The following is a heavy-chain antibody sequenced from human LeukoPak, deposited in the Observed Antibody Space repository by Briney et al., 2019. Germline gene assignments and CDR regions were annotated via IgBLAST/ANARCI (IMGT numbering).Heavy chain of an antibody. CDR2: IGSDNKP. Sequence: GGSLWLSCEPSGFTFCAYVMTWDSQAPGQGLEWVSSIGSDNKPHYSESVKGRFAISRDNSKSMLFLQLNSLRAEDTALYYCARDVHYYVSMDVWGQGTTVTVSS. J-gene: IGHJ6*02. V-gene: IGHV3-23*05. D-gene: IGHD3-10*02. CDR3: ARDVHYYVSMDV. CDR1: GFTFCAYV.